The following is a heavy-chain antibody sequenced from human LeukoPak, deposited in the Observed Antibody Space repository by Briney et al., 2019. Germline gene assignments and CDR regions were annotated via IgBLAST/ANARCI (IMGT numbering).Heavy chain of an antibody. CDR2: IYYRGNT. V-gene: IGHV4-39*01. CDR1: AGSISSSDYY. CDR3: ARIRTGSGHFDP. D-gene: IGHD3/OR15-3a*01. J-gene: IGHJ5*02. Sequence: PSETLSLTCTVSAGSISSSDYYWVWIRQPPGKGLEWIAMIYYRGNTYYNPSLKSRVTISIDTSKNQFSLKLTPVTAADTAVYYCARIRTGSGHFDPWGQGTLVTVSS.